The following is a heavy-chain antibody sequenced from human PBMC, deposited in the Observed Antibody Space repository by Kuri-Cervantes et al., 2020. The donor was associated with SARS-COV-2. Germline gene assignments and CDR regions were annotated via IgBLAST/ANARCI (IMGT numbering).Heavy chain of an antibody. CDR2: IYYSGST. CDR3: ARAGVRVLIDLYSNPGFDY. J-gene: IGHJ4*02. Sequence: GSLRLSCAASGGSISSYYWNWIRQPPGKGLECIGSIYYSGSTNYNPSLKSRVTISVDTYKNQFSLKLSFVTAADAAVYYCARAGVRVLIDLYSNPGFDYWGEGTLVTVSS. V-gene: IGHV4-59*12. CDR1: GGSISSYY. D-gene: IGHD4-11*01.